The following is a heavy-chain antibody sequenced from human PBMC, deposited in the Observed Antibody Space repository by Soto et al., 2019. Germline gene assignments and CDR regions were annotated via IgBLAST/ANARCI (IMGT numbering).Heavy chain of an antibody. CDR3: ASPRQGNYDFLSGYYALDY. CDR2: FYYTGGT. D-gene: IGHD3-3*01. CDR1: GASISSGRSY. V-gene: IGHV4-39*01. J-gene: IGHJ4*02. Sequence: SETLSLTCTVSGASISSGRSYWGWVRQPPGKGLEWIVSFYYTGGTYSTYYNPSLKSRVTISVDTSKSQFSLNLRSVTAADTAVYYCASPRQGNYDFLSGYYALDYWGQGTLVTVSS.